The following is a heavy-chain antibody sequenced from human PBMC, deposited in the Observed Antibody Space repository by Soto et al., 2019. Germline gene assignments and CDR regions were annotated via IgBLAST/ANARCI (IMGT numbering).Heavy chain of an antibody. CDR2: ISGSGGST. CDR3: SKDGFVLGWIQLWSYFDY. V-gene: IGHV3-23*01. D-gene: IGHD5-18*01. CDR1: GFTFSSYA. J-gene: IGHJ4*02. Sequence: EVQLLESGGGLVQPGGSLRLSCAASGFTFSSYAMSWVRQAPGKWLEWVSAISGSGGSTYYADSVKGRFTISRDNSKNTLYLQMNSLRAEDTAVYYCSKDGFVLGWIQLWSYFDYWGQGTLVTVSS.